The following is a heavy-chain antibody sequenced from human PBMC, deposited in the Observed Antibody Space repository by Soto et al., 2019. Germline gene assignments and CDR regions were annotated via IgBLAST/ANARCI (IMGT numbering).Heavy chain of an antibody. J-gene: IGHJ4*02. Sequence: QVQLVQSGAEVKKPGASVKVSCKASGYTFTSNDINWVRQAPGQGPEWMGWMNADNGKTGFAQKFQGRITMTRNTSISTAYMELSSLRSDDTAVYFCARPLCSSTRCGPYSFDSWGQGSLVTVSS. CDR2: MNADNGKT. CDR1: GYTFTSND. CDR3: ARPLCSSTRCGPYSFDS. V-gene: IGHV1-8*01. D-gene: IGHD2-2*01.